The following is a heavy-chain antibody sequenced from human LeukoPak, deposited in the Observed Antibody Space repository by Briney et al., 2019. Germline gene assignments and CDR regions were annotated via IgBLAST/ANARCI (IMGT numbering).Heavy chain of an antibody. Sequence: PGGSLRLSCAASGFTFSSYGMSWVRQAPGKGLEWVSAISGSGGSTYYADSVKGRFTISRDNARNALFLQMNSLRVEDTAVYYCGSQTYARFDPWGQGTLVTVSS. CDR3: GSQTYARFDP. V-gene: IGHV3-23*01. CDR1: GFTFSSYG. D-gene: IGHD3-16*01. CDR2: ISGSGGST. J-gene: IGHJ5*02.